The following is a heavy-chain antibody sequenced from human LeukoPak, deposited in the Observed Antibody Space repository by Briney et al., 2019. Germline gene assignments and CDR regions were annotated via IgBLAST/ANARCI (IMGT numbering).Heavy chain of an antibody. CDR3: ARHGGGKGGSCPFFDY. Sequence: SETLSLTCTVSDGSINSTSYYWGWIRQPPGKGLEWIASIYYSGSTYYNPSLESRVTISVDTSKNQFSLKLNSVTAADTAVYFCARHGGGKGGSCPFFDYWGQGTLVTVSS. J-gene: IGHJ4*02. CDR2: IYYSGST. D-gene: IGHD2-15*01. CDR1: DGSINSTSYY. V-gene: IGHV4-39*01.